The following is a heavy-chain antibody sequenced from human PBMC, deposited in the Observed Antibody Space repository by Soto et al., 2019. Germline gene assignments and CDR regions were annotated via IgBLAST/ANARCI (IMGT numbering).Heavy chain of an antibody. CDR2: ISAYNGNT. J-gene: IGHJ4*02. CDR3: ARYYYEGRTQGDY. D-gene: IGHD3-22*01. Sequence: QVQLVQSGAEVKKPGASVKVSCKASGYTFTTYGITWVRQAPGQGLEWMGWISAYNGNTNYARKLQGRVTMTTDTSTSTAYMELRSRSTDDTAVYYCARYYYEGRTQGDYWGQGTLVTVSS. CDR1: GYTFTTYG. V-gene: IGHV1-18*01.